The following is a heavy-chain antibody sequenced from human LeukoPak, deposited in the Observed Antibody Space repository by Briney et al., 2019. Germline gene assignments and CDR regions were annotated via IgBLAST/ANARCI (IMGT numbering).Heavy chain of an antibody. D-gene: IGHD1-26*01. CDR3: ARARSNYRPNWFDP. CDR1: GFTFSSYS. Sequence: PGGSLRLSCAASGFTFSSYSMNWVRQAPGKGLEWVSSISNSSSYIYYADSVKGRFTISRDNAKNSLYLQMNSLRAEDTAVYYCARARSNYRPNWFDPWGQGTLVTVSS. J-gene: IGHJ5*02. CDR2: ISNSSSYI. V-gene: IGHV3-21*01.